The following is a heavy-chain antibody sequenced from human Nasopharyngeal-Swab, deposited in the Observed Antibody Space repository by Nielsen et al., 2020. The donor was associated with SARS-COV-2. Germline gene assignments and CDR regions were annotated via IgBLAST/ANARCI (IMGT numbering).Heavy chain of an antibody. Sequence: ASVTVSCKVSRYTLTELSMHWVRQAPGKGLEWMGGFDPEDGETIYAQKFQGRVTMTEDTPTDTAYMELSSLRSEDTAVYYCATAPRGYSGYDRRTPFDYWGQGTLVTVSS. CDR1: RYTLTELS. CDR2: FDPEDGET. D-gene: IGHD5-12*01. V-gene: IGHV1-24*01. J-gene: IGHJ4*02. CDR3: ATAPRGYSGYDRRTPFDY.